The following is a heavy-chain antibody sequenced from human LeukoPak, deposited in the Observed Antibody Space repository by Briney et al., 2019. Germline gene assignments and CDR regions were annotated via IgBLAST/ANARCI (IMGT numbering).Heavy chain of an antibody. D-gene: IGHD3-22*01. V-gene: IGHV3-48*04. CDR2: ISSSGSTI. J-gene: IGHJ4*02. Sequence: GGSLRLSCAASGFTFSSYSMNWVRHAPGKGLEWVSYISSSGSTIYYADSVKGRFTISRDNAKNSLYLQMNSLRAEDTAVYYCARDGHSSGSPQDDYWGQGTLVTVSS. CDR1: GFTFSSYS. CDR3: ARDGHSSGSPQDDY.